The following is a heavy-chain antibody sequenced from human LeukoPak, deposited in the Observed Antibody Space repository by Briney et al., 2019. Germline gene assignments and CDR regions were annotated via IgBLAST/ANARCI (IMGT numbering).Heavy chain of an antibody. CDR1: GYTFAGYY. Sequence: ASVKVSCKASGYTFAGYYMHWVRQAPGQGLEWMGWINPKIGDTNYAQKFQGRVTMTRDTSISTAYMELSRLRSDDTAVYYCAREIGSGSFLDNWGQGTLVTVSS. V-gene: IGHV1-2*02. D-gene: IGHD3-10*01. CDR3: AREIGSGSFLDN. J-gene: IGHJ4*02. CDR2: INPKIGDT.